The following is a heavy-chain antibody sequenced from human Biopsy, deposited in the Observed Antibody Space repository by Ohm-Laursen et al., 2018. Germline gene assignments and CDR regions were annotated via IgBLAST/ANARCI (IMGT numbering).Heavy chain of an antibody. CDR2: IRDKANSYTT. D-gene: IGHD2-15*01. V-gene: IGHV3-72*01. CDR3: ARAGRYCSGGGCYSWFDS. CDR1: GFSSSDNY. J-gene: IGHJ5*01. Sequence: SLRLSCAASGFSSSDNYMDWVRQAPGKGLEWVGRIRDKANSYTTDYAASVKGRFTISRDDSKNSLYLQMNSLKTEDTALYYCARAGRYCSGGGCYSWFDSWGQGTLVTVSS.